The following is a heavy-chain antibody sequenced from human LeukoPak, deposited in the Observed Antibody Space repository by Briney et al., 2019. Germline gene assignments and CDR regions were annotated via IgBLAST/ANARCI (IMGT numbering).Heavy chain of an antibody. J-gene: IGHJ5*02. CDR3: ARDRPHTWFDP. Sequence: PGGSLRLSCAASGIAFSNHWMHWVRQAPGKGLEWVSWINNDGSYAVYADSVRARFTISRDNAKNTLYLQMNSLRPEDTAVYYCARDRPHTWFDPWGQGTLVTVSS. CDR1: GIAFSNHW. CDR2: INNDGSYA. V-gene: IGHV3-74*01.